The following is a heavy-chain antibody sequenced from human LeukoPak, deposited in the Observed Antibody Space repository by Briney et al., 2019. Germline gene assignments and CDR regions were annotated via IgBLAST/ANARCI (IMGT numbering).Heavy chain of an antibody. Sequence: SQTLSLTCAVYGGSFSGYYWSWIRQPPGKGLEWIGEINHSGSTNYNPSLKSRVTISVDTSKNQFSLKLSSVTAADTAVYYCASTVGYSSGWYGYWGQGTLVCVFS. D-gene: IGHD6-19*01. CDR2: INHSGST. CDR3: ASTVGYSSGWYGY. CDR1: GGSFSGYY. V-gene: IGHV4-34*01. J-gene: IGHJ4*02.